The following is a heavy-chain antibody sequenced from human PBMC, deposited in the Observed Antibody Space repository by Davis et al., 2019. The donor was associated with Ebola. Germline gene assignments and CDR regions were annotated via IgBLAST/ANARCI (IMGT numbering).Heavy chain of an antibody. CDR2: INTNTGNP. D-gene: IGHD3-16*02. Sequence: AASVKVSCKASGYTFTSYAMNWVRQAPGQGLEWMGWINTNTGNPTYAQGFTGRFVFSLDTSVSTAYLQISSLKAEDTAVYYCARGNSIRLGELSLTDYYGMDVWGKGTTVTVSS. J-gene: IGHJ6*04. CDR1: GYTFTSYA. CDR3: ARGNSIRLGELSLTDYYGMDV. V-gene: IGHV7-4-1*02.